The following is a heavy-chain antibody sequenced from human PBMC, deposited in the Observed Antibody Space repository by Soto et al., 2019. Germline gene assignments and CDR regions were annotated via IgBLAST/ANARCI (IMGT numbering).Heavy chain of an antibody. V-gene: IGHV1-18*01. CDR1: GYTFTSYG. D-gene: IGHD6-13*01. J-gene: IGHJ4*02. CDR3: ARDSLSIAAAGTIDY. CDR2: ISAYNGNT. Sequence: QVQLVQSGAEVKKPGASVKVSCKASGYTFTSYGISWVRQAPGQGLEWMGWISAYNGNTNYAQKLQGRVTMTTDTSPSTAYMDLRSLRSDDTAVYYCARDSLSIAAAGTIDYWGQVTLVTVSS.